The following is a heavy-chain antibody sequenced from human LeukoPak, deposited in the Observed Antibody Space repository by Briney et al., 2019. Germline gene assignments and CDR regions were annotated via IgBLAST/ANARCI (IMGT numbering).Heavy chain of an antibody. CDR3: ARDPFYGDADLDS. J-gene: IGHJ4*02. D-gene: IGHD4-17*01. CDR2: IKNDGSIT. CDR1: GFTFSNYW. Sequence: GGSLRLSCAASGFTFSNYWMHWVRHAPGKGLVCVSRIKNDGSITTYADSVKGRFTISRDNAKNTLYLQMSSLRAEDTAVYYCARDPFYGDADLDSWGQGTLVTVSS. V-gene: IGHV3-74*01.